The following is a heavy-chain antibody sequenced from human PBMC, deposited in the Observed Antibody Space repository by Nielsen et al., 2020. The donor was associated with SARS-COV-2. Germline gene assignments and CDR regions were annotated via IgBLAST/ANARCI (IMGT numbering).Heavy chain of an antibody. V-gene: IGHV3-30*04. CDR3: ARVLAAAEGY. CDR1: GFSFMTYN. CDR2: ILHYGGNV. Sequence: GESLKISCTASGFSFMTYNMHWVRQAPGKGLEWVAAILHYGGNVYHADSVKGRFTISRDNSRNTLYLQMNSLRAEDTAVYYCARVLAAAEGYWGQGTLVTVSS. J-gene: IGHJ4*02. D-gene: IGHD6-13*01.